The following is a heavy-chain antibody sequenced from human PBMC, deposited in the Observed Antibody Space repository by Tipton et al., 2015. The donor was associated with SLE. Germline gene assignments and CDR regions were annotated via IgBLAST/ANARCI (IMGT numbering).Heavy chain of an antibody. CDR1: GGSISSYY. CDR2: IYYSEST. Sequence: TLSLTCTVSGGSISSYYWSWIRQPPGRGLEWIGYIYYSESTNYNPSLKSRVTISVDTSKNQFSLKLSSVTAADTAVYYCARAVGSWDAFDIWGQGTMVTVSS. J-gene: IGHJ3*02. D-gene: IGHD1-26*01. CDR3: ARAVGSWDAFDI. V-gene: IGHV4-59*01.